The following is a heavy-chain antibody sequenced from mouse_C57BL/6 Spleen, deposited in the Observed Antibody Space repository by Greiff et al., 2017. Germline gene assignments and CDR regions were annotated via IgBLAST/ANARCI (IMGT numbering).Heavy chain of an antibody. Sequence: QVQLQQPGPELVKPGASVKISCKASGYAFSSSWMNWVKQRPGKGLEWIGRIYPGDGDTNYNGKFKGKATLTADKSSSTAYMQLSSLTSEDSAVYFGARYYYGSSEGFAYWGQGTLVTVSA. D-gene: IGHD1-1*01. J-gene: IGHJ3*01. CDR1: GYAFSSSW. V-gene: IGHV1-82*01. CDR2: IYPGDGDT. CDR3: ARYYYGSSEGFAY.